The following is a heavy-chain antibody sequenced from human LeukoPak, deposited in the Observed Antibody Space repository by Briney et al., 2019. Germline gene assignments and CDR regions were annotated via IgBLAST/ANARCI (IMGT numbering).Heavy chain of an antibody. J-gene: IGHJ4*02. CDR2: ISASGDTT. CDR1: GFTFSTYA. V-gene: IGHV3-23*01. Sequence: PGGSLRLSCAASGFTFSTYAMSWVRQAPGRGLEWVSAISASGDTTYYADSVRGRFTISRDNSKNTVYLQVNSLRAEDTALYYCAKDKEGEFDYWGQGTLVTVSS. CDR3: AKDKEGEFDY. D-gene: IGHD3-10*01.